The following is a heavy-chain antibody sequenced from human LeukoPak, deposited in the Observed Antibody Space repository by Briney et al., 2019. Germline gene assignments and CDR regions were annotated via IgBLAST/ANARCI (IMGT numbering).Heavy chain of an antibody. CDR1: GFTFSSYA. J-gene: IGHJ4*02. CDR3: ARIDLWLGELFYFDY. V-gene: IGHV4-59*01. D-gene: IGHD3-10*01. Sequence: GSLRLSCAAPGFTFSSYAMSWIRQPPGKGLEWIGYIYYSGSTNYNPSLKSRVTISVDTSKNQFSLKLSSVTAADTAVYYCARIDLWLGELFYFDYWGQGTLVTVSS. CDR2: IYYSGST.